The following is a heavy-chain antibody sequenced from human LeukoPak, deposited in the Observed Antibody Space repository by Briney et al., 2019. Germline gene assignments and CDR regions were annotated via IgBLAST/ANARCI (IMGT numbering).Heavy chain of an antibody. J-gene: IGHJ6*01. CDR1: GYTFTSYD. Sequence: GASVKVSCKASGYTFTSYDINWVRQATGQGLEWMGWMNPNSGNTGYAQKLQGRVTMTTDTSTSTAYMELRSLRSDDTAVYYCATIAARGYYGMDVWGQGTTVTVSS. V-gene: IGHV1-8*01. D-gene: IGHD6-6*01. CDR2: MNPNSGNT. CDR3: ATIAARGYYGMDV.